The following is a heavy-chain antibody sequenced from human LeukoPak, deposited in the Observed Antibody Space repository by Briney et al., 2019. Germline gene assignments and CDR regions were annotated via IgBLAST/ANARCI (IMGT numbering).Heavy chain of an antibody. CDR3: ARRWRWLQFSGYFGY. V-gene: IGHV4-34*01. CDR2: INHSGST. CDR1: GGSFSGYY. D-gene: IGHD5-24*01. J-gene: IGHJ4*02. Sequence: PSETLSLTCAVYGGSFSGYYWSWIRQPPGKGLEWIGEINHSGSTNYNPSLKSRVTISVDTSKNQFSLKLSSVTAADTAVYYCARRWRWLQFSGYFGYWGQGTLVTVSS.